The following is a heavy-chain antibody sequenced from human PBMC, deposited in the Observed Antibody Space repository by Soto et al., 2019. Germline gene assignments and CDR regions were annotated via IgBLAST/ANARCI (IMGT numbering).Heavy chain of an antibody. CDR2: ISYDGSNK. V-gene: IGHV3-30*18. J-gene: IGHJ6*02. D-gene: IGHD3-16*01. Sequence: GGSLRLSCAASGFTFSSYGMHWVRQARGNGLEWVAVISYDGSNKYYADSVKGRFTISRDNSKNTLYLQMNSLRAEDTAVYYCAKDGGDPDYHYGMDVWGQGTTVTVSS. CDR3: AKDGGDPDYHYGMDV. CDR1: GFTFSSYG.